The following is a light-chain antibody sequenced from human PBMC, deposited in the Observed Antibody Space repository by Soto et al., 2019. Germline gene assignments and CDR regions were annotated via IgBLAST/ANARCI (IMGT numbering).Light chain of an antibody. CDR3: QQYGSCAYT. V-gene: IGKV3-20*01. CDR2: GTS. J-gene: IGKJ2*01. Sequence: EIVLTQSPATLSLSPGERATLSCRASQSITSTYLACYQQIPVQAPRLLVYGTSTMAAGIPHRFSGSGSGTDFTLTISRLPPDDFAVYYCQQYGSCAYTFGQGPKLEIK. CDR1: QSITSTY.